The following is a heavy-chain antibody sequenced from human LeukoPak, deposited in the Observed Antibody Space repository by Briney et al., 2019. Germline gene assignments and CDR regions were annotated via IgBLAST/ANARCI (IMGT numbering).Heavy chain of an antibody. J-gene: IGHJ4*02. CDR1: GFSFSNAW. CDR3: AKDVL. CDR2: ISGSGGNT. V-gene: IGHV3-23*01. Sequence: GGSLRLSCAASGFSFSNAWMSWVRQAPGKGLEWVSAISGSGGNTYYADSVKGRFTISRDNSQNTLYLQMNSLRAEDTAVYFCAKDVLWGQGTLVTVSS.